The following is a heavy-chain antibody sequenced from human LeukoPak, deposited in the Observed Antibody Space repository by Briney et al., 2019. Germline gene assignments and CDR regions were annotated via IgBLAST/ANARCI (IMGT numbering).Heavy chain of an antibody. D-gene: IGHD3-16*02. V-gene: IGHV3-48*01. CDR2: ISSSSSTI. CDR3: ARVGDMIMFGGVIVEGYFDY. Sequence: PGGSLRLSCAASGFTFSSCSMNWVRQAPGKGLEWVSYISSSSSTIYYADSVKGRFTISRDNAKNSLYLQMNSLRAEDTAVYYCARVGDMIMFGGVIVEGYFDYWGQGTLVTVSS. J-gene: IGHJ4*02. CDR1: GFTFSSCS.